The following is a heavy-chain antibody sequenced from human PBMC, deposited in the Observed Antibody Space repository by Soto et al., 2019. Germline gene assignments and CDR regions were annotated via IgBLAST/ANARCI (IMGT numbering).Heavy chain of an antibody. D-gene: IGHD3-9*01. CDR2: IYYSGSI. CDR1: GGSISSSSYY. V-gene: IGHV4-39*01. J-gene: IGHJ4*02. Sequence: SETLSLTCSVSGGSISSSSYYWGWIRQPPGKGLEWIASIYYSGSIYHNPSLKSRVTISIDTSKKQFSLKMSSVTAADTAVYYCARLLHDNRGYYYFDYWGRGTLVTVSS. CDR3: ARLLHDNRGYYYFDY.